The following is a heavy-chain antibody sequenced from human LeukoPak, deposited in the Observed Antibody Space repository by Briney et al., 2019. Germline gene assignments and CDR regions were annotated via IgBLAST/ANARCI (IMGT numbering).Heavy chain of an antibody. Sequence: ASVKVSCKASGYTFTDYYMHWVRQAPGLGLEWMGWISGYNANTNYAQKFQGRVTMTTDTTTTTAYMELRSLRSDDTAVYYCARDGYFDFWGQGTLVTVSS. CDR2: ISGYNANT. V-gene: IGHV1-18*04. CDR1: GYTFTDYY. CDR3: ARDGYFDF. J-gene: IGHJ4*02.